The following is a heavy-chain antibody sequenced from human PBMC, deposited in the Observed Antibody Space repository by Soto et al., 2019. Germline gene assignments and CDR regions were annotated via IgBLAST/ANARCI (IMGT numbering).Heavy chain of an antibody. Sequence: QVQLVQSGAEVKRPESSMKVSCKPSGGTFNNYAINWVRQAPGQGLEWMGAIIPISGTTKYAQKFQGRVTFTADKSTSTVYMDLSSLRSEDTAVYYCARWGGLSCSGAVCFNKHFDYWGQGTLVTVSS. V-gene: IGHV1-69*06. D-gene: IGHD2-8*02. CDR1: GGTFNNYA. J-gene: IGHJ4*02. CDR2: IIPISGTT. CDR3: ARWGGLSCSGAVCFNKHFDY.